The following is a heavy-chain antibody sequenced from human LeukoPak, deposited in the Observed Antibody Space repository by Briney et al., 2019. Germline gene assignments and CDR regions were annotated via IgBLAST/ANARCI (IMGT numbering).Heavy chain of an antibody. V-gene: IGHV1-24*01. CDR3: ASTRSYYDSSGYSY. J-gene: IGHJ4*02. CDR1: GYTLTELS. CDR2: FDPEDGET. Sequence: GASVKVSCKVSGYTLTELSMHWVRQAPGKGLEWMGGFDPEDGETIYAQKFQGRVTMTEDTSTDTAYMELSSLRSEDTAVYYCASTRSYYDSSGYSYWGQGTLVTVSS. D-gene: IGHD3-22*01.